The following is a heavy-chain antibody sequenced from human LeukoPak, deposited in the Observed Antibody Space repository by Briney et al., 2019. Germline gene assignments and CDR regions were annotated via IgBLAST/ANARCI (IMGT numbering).Heavy chain of an antibody. CDR1: GGSISSYY. D-gene: IGHD3-10*01. J-gene: IGHJ4*02. CDR3: ARLPMVRGVTEYYFDY. CDR2: IYYSGNT. V-gene: IGHV4-59*01. Sequence: SETLSLTCTVSGGSISSYYWSWIRQPLGKGLEWIGYIYYSGNTNYNPSLKSRVTISVDTSKNQFSLDLYFVTAADTAVYYCARLPMVRGVTEYYFDYWGQGSLVTVSS.